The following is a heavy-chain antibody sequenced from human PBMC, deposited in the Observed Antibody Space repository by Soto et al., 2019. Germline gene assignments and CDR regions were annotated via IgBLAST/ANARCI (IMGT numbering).Heavy chain of an antibody. CDR2: SGSGGNT. Sequence: EVQLLESGGGLVQPGGSLRLSCAGSGITFSSYAMSWVRQATGKGLEWVSGSGSGGNTYYEDSVKGRFTGSRDNSKNTLYLQMNSLRAEDTAVYYCAKPIAAAGIVYWGQGTLVTVSS. V-gene: IGHV3-23*01. CDR1: GITFSSYA. CDR3: AKPIAAAGIVY. D-gene: IGHD6-13*01. J-gene: IGHJ4*02.